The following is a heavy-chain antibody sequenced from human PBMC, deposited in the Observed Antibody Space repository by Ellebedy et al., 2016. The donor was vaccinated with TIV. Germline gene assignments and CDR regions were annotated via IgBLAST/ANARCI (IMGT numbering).Heavy chain of an antibody. D-gene: IGHD3-3*01. Sequence: GGSLRLXXAASGFTFSGHYMSWIRQAPGKRLEWIAYINNDGRPLYYADSVKGRFTISRDNSKNTVSLQMNSLRAEDTAVYFCAKRGDLWGQGTLVTVSS. J-gene: IGHJ4*02. CDR1: GFTFSGHY. V-gene: IGHV3-11*01. CDR3: AKRGDL. CDR2: INNDGRPL.